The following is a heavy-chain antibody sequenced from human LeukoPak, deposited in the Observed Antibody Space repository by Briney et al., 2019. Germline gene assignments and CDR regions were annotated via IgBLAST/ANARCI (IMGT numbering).Heavy chain of an antibody. J-gene: IGHJ4*02. D-gene: IGHD3-9*01. Sequence: GGSLRLSCAASGFTFSNYGMSWVRQAPGKGLEWVSAISGGGGITYYADSVKGRFTISRDNSKNTLYLQMNSLRAEDTAVYYCARSGQYYDILTGYYSPFDYWGQGTLVTVSS. V-gene: IGHV3-23*01. CDR2: ISGGGGIT. CDR3: ARSGQYYDILTGYYSPFDY. CDR1: GFTFSNYG.